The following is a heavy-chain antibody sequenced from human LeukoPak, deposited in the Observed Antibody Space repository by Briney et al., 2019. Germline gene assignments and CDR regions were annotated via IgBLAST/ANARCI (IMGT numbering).Heavy chain of an antibody. D-gene: IGHD3-10*01. V-gene: IGHV4-59*08. CDR2: IYYSGST. CDR1: GGSISRYY. Sequence: PSETLSLTCTVSGGSISRYYWSWIRQPPGKGLEWIGYIYYSGSTNYNPSLKSRVTISVDTSKNHFSLKLSSVTAADTAVYYCARGQWFRAFWSRGTPVTVSS. J-gene: IGHJ4*02. CDR3: ARGQWFRAF.